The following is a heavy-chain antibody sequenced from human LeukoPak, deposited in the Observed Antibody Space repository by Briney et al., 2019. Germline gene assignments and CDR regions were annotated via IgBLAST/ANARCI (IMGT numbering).Heavy chain of an antibody. CDR2: IKQDGTEK. CDR1: GFTFSSHW. V-gene: IGHV3-7*04. Sequence: PGGSLRLSCAASGFTFSSHWMSWVRQAPGEGLEWVANIKQDGTEKYYMDSAKGRFSISRDNAKNSLYLQMNALRAEDTAVYYCARDVRPDYWGQGTLVTVST. J-gene: IGHJ4*02. CDR3: ARDVRPDY. D-gene: IGHD6-6*01.